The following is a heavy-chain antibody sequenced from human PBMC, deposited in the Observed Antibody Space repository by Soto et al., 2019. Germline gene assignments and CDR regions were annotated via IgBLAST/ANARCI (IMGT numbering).Heavy chain of an antibody. CDR1: GFSLSSYW. CDR3: ARLSTSAGRRDLAC. V-gene: IGHV3-7*01. J-gene: IGHJ4*02. Sequence: EVQLVESGGCLVQPGGSLRLSCEASGFSLSSYWMSWVRQAPGKGLEWVANMNQDGSESDYVGSVKGRFTFPRDNAKHSLYLQMNSLRAEDTAVYYCARLSTSAGRRDLACWGQGTLVTVSP. CDR2: MNQDGSES.